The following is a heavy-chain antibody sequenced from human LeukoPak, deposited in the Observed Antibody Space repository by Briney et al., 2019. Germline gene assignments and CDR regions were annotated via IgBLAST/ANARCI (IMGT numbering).Heavy chain of an antibody. CDR1: GDSVSSNSAA. D-gene: IGHD3-10*01. J-gene: IGHJ6*04. Sequence: SQTLSLTCAISGDSVSSNSAAWNWIRQSPSRGLEWLGRTYYRSKWYSDYAVSVKSRITINPDTSKNQFSLQLNSVTPEDTAVYYCARGGRAELLWFGELFGPFGMDVWGKGTTVTVSS. CDR3: ARGGRAELLWFGELFGPFGMDV. CDR2: TYYRSKWYS. V-gene: IGHV6-1*01.